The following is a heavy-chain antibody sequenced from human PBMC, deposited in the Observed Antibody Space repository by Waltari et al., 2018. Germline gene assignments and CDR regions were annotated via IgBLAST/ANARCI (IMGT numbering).Heavy chain of an antibody. CDR3: GKDGGTYLPFDD. CDR2: IWYDGSKQ. V-gene: IGHV3-30*18. D-gene: IGHD1-26*01. Sequence: QVQLVESGGGVVQPGRSLSLSCAASGFAFGYYGMTWVRQAPGKGLQWVAVIWYDGSKQYYAESVRGRFSISRDNSKNTLYLQMNSLRTEDTAVYFCGKDGGTYLPFDDWGQGTLVTVSS. CDR1: GFAFGYYG. J-gene: IGHJ4*02.